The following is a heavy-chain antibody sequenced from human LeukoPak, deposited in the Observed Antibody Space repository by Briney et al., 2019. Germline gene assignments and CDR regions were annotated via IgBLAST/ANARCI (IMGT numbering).Heavy chain of an antibody. D-gene: IGHD4/OR15-4a*01. CDR2: IRYDGSDK. CDR3: ARGYGENYLNY. CDR1: GFTFNSYA. J-gene: IGHJ4*02. V-gene: IGHV3-30*02. Sequence: GGSLRLSCEASGFTFNSYAMHWVRQVPGKGLQWVAFIRYDGSDKYYADSVKGRFTISRDNSKNTLYLQLNSLIPDDMAVYYCARGYGENYLNYWGQGTLVTVSS.